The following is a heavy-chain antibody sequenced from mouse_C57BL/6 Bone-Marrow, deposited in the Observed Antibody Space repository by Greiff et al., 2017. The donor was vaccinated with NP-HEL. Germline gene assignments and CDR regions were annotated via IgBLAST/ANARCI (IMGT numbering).Heavy chain of an antibody. CDR1: GFTFSSYA. J-gene: IGHJ2*01. CDR2: ISDGGSYT. V-gene: IGHV5-4*01. CDR3: AREGLLPPSYFDY. D-gene: IGHD2-3*01. Sequence: EVQRVESGGGLVKPGGSLKLSCAASGFTFSSYAMSWVRQTPEKRLEWVATISDGGSYTYYPDNVKGRFTISRDNAKNNLYLQMSHLKSEDTAMYYCAREGLLPPSYFDYWGQGTTLTVSS.